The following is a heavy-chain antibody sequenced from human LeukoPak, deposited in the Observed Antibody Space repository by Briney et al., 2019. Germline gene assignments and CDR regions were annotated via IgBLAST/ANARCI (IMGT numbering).Heavy chain of an antibody. V-gene: IGHV3-13*01. CDR2: IGTAGDT. CDR3: ARATAMVDY. J-gene: IGHJ4*02. CDR1: GFTFSNYV. Sequence: GGSLRLSCAASGFTFSNYVMHWVRQATGKGVEWVSAIGTAGDTYYPGSAKGRFTISRENAKNSLYLQMNSLRAEDTAVYYCARATAMVDYWGQGTLVTVSS. D-gene: IGHD5-18*01.